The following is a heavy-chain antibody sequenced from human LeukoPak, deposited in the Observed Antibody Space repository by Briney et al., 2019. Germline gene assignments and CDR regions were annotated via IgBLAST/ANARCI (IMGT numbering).Heavy chain of an antibody. D-gene: IGHD2-2*01. CDR1: GFTFSSYS. CDR3: AGDHEPRAPSGEGIPAGDYYYYYMDV. Sequence: GGSLRLSCAASGFTFSSYSMNWVRQAPGKGLEWVSSISSSSSYIYYADSVKGRFTISRDNAKNSLYLQMNSLRAEDTAVYYCAGDHEPRAPSGEGIPAGDYYYYYMDVWGKGTTVTVSS. J-gene: IGHJ6*03. CDR2: ISSSSSYI. V-gene: IGHV3-21*01.